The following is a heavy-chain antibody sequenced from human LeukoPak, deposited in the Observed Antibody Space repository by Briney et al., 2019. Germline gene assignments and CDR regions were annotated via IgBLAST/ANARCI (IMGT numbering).Heavy chain of an antibody. J-gene: IGHJ4*02. CDR2: IYITAST. Sequence: SETLSLTCTVSGGSISSYYWSWIRKPAGKGLEWIGRIYITASTNYNPSLKSRVTMSVDTSKNQFSLRLRSVTAADTAVYYCARQIASAGTAGFDFWGQGALVTVSS. CDR1: GGSISSYY. V-gene: IGHV4-4*07. CDR3: ARQIASAGTAGFDF. D-gene: IGHD6-13*01.